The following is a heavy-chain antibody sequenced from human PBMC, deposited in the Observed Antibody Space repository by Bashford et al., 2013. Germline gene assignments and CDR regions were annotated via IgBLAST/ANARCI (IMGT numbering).Heavy chain of an antibody. CDR3: ARETRESDVWHFDY. V-gene: IGHV3-72*01. J-gene: IGHJ4*02. Sequence: VRQAPGKGLEWIGRIRNKANRYTTEYAASVKGRFTTSRDDSKNSLYLQMNSLKTEDTAVYYCARETRESDVWHFDYSGQGTLVTVSS. D-gene: IGHD5/OR15-5a*01. CDR2: IRNKANRYTT.